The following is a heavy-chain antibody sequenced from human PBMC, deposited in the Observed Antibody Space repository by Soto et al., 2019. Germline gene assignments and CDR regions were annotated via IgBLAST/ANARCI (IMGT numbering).Heavy chain of an antibody. D-gene: IGHD2-15*01. CDR3: ARGPPLDCSGTGGSCFPPRANYGMDV. CDR2: ISPNTGGT. J-gene: IGHJ6*02. V-gene: IGHV1-2*02. CDR1: GYTFTDYY. Sequence: QVPLVQSGAEVKKPGASVKVSCKASGYTFTDYYLHWVRQAPGQGLEWMGWISPNTGGTNYAQKFQGRVTMTRDRFISTGDMELSRLTSDDTAVYYCARGPPLDCSGTGGSCFPPRANYGMDVWGQGTTVTVSS.